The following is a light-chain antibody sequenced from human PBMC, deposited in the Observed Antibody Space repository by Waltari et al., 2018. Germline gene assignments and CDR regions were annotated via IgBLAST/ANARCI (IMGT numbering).Light chain of an antibody. CDR1: SSDVGTSNS. CDR2: DVS. CDR3: SSQSSDNVVL. J-gene: IGLJ3*02. Sequence: QSAMTQPVSVSGSPGQSITISCTGTSSDVGTSNSVSWYQDHPGQGPKVIIYDVSNRPSGVSARFSGSKSGNTASLTISGLQAEDEADYYCSSQSSDNVVLFGGGTKVTVL. V-gene: IGLV2-14*03.